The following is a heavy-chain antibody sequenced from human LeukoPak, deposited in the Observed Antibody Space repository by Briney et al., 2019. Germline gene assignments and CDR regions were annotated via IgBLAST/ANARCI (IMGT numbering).Heavy chain of an antibody. J-gene: IGHJ5*02. V-gene: IGHV4-59*08. Sequence: SETLSLTCTVSGGSISSYYWSWIRQPPGKGLEWIGYIYYSGSTIYNPSLKSRVTISVDTSKNQFSLKLSSVTAADTAVYYCARQPTDIAAAGQGWFDPWGQGTLVTVSS. CDR2: IYYSGST. CDR1: GGSISSYY. D-gene: IGHD6-13*01. CDR3: ARQPTDIAAAGQGWFDP.